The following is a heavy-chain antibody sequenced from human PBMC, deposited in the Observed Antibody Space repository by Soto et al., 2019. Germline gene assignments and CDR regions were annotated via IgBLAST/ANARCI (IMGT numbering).Heavy chain of an antibody. Sequence: QVQLQESGPGLVKPSETLSLTCTVSGGSISSYYWSWIRQPPGKGLEWIGYIYYSVSTNYNPSLKSRVTISVDTSKNQFSLKLSSVTAADTAVYYCARLEYSSGWYRFGYWGQGTLVTVSS. CDR1: GGSISSYY. CDR3: ARLEYSSGWYRFGY. J-gene: IGHJ4*02. V-gene: IGHV4-59*01. D-gene: IGHD6-19*01. CDR2: IYYSVST.